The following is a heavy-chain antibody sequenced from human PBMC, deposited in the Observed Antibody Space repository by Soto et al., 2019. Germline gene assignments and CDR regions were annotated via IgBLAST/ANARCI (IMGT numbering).Heavy chain of an antibody. Sequence: EVQLVESGGGLVKPGGSLRLSCAASGFTFSNYGMNWVRQAPGKGLEWVSSIRSSGNYMYYADSVKGRFTISRDNAKNSLYLQMNSLRAEDTAVYYCARDCSSTSCYGGLFDYWGQGTLVTVSS. CDR2: IRSSGNYM. V-gene: IGHV3-21*01. J-gene: IGHJ4*02. CDR1: GFTFSNYG. D-gene: IGHD2-2*01. CDR3: ARDCSSTSCYGGLFDY.